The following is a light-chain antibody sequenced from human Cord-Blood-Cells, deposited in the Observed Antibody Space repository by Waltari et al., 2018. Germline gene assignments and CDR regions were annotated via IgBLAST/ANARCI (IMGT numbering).Light chain of an antibody. V-gene: IGLV2-14*01. CDR1: SSDVGGYNY. CDR3: SSYTSSSTVV. CDR2: DVS. Sequence: QSALTQPASVSGSPGQSITISCTGTSSDVGGYNYVSWYQQHPGKAPKLMIYDVSNRPSWLSNRFSGSKSVNTASLTISGLQAEDEADYYCSSYTSSSTVVFGGGTKLTVL. J-gene: IGLJ2*01.